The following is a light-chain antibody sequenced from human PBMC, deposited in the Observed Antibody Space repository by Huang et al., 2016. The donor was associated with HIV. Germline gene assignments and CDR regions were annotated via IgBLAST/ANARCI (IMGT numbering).Light chain of an antibody. CDR2: DAS. V-gene: IGKV1-33*01. CDR3: QQYDTLPLT. Sequence: DIQMTQSPSSLSASLGDKVTITCQASLDINNYLNWYQQKPGKVPKLLISDASDLETGVPPRVSGSLSGTNFTLTVSSLQAEDIGTYYCQQYDTLPLTFGQGTNVEI. CDR1: LDINNY. J-gene: IGKJ1*01.